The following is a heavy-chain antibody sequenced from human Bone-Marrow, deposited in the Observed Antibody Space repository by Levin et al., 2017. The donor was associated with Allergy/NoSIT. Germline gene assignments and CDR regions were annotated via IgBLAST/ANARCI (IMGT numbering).Heavy chain of an antibody. CDR3: AGSGLRLLRF. CDR1: GGSISTVDYY. V-gene: IGHV4-31*03. J-gene: IGHJ4*02. D-gene: IGHD3-3*01. CDR2: IYYNGTT. Sequence: SETPSLTCSVSGGSISTVDYYWTWIRQLPGKGLEWIGSIYYNGTTYYNPSLKSRITISVDTSKNHFSLKLRSVTAADTAVYYCAGSGLRLLRFWGQGTLVTVSA.